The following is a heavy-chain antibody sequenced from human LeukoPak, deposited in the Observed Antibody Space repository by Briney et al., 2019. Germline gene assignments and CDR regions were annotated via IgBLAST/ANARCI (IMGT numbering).Heavy chain of an antibody. V-gene: IGHV4-61*02. Sequence: PSQTLSLTCSVSGGSISSGAYYWSWIRQPAGKGLEWIGRIYTSGTTNYNPSLKSRVTISVDTSRNQFSLKLSSVTAADTAVYYCASEDLAEAGTFVYWGQGTLVTVSS. CDR1: GGSISSGAYY. CDR2: IYTSGTT. J-gene: IGHJ4*02. CDR3: ASEDLAEAGTFVY. D-gene: IGHD6-19*01.